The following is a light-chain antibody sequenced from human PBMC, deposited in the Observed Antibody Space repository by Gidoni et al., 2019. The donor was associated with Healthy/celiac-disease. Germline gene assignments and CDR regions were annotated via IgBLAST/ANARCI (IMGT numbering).Light chain of an antibody. Sequence: DIVMTQSPDSLAVSLGERATINCKSSQSVLYSSNNKNYLAWYQQKPGQPPKLRIYWASTRESGVPDRFSGSGSGTDFTLTISSLQAEDVAVYYCQQYYSTPSHFGGGTKVEIK. V-gene: IGKV4-1*01. CDR2: WAS. J-gene: IGKJ4*01. CDR3: QQYYSTPSH. CDR1: QSVLYSSNNKNY.